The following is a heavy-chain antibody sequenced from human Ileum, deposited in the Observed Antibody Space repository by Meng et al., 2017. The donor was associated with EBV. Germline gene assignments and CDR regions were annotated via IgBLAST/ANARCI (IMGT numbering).Heavy chain of an antibody. CDR2: IYYSGST. Sequence: HLQETRPGLVMTSQPLSLPCHVSGGSIRGGSYWSWIRQPPGKGLEWIGHIYYSGSTNYHPSLKSRLTISLDTSKNQFSLNLSSVTAADTAVYYCARGTAYDLFDDYQFFDYWGQGILVTVSS. CDR3: ARGTAYDLFDDYQFFDY. J-gene: IGHJ4*02. D-gene: IGHD3-9*01. V-gene: IGHV4-30-4*01. CDR1: GGSIRGGSY.